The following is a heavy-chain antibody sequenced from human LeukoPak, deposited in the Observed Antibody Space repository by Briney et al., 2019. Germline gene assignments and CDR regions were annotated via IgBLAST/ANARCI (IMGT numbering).Heavy chain of an antibody. V-gene: IGHV1-18*01. CDR1: GYTFTSYG. J-gene: IGHJ4*02. Sequence: EASVKVSCKASGYTFTSYGISWVRQAPGQGLEWMGWISAYNGNTNYAQKLQGRVTMTTDTSTSTAYMELRSLRSEDTAVYYCAKLSGYYYDSSGYYLLDYWGQGTLVTVSS. CDR2: ISAYNGNT. CDR3: AKLSGYYYDSSGYYLLDY. D-gene: IGHD3-22*01.